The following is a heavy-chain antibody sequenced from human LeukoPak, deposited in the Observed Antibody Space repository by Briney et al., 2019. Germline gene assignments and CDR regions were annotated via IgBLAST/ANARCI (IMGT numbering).Heavy chain of an antibody. J-gene: IGHJ6*03. V-gene: IGHV3-30*02. CDR2: IRYDGSNK. CDR3: AKDSSSWYTYYYYMDV. CDR1: GFTFSSYG. D-gene: IGHD6-13*01. Sequence: GGSLRLSCAAPGFTFSSYGMHWVRQAPGKGLEWVAFIRYDGSNKYYADSVKGRFTISRDNSKSTLYLQMNSLRAEDTAVYYCAKDSSSWYTYYYYMDVWGKGTTVTVSS.